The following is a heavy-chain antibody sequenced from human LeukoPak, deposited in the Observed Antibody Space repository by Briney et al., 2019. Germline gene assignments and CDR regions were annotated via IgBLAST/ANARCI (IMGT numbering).Heavy chain of an antibody. CDR1: GGSISSGSYY. V-gene: IGHV4-61*02. CDR2: IYTSGST. J-gene: IGHJ4*02. Sequence: SQTLSLTCTVSGGSISSGSYYWSWIRQPAGKGLEWIGRIYTSGSTNYNPSLKSRVTISVDTSKNQFSLKLSSVTAADTAVYYCARSQTGTPAYWGQGTLVTVSS. CDR3: ARSQTGTPAY. D-gene: IGHD1-7*01.